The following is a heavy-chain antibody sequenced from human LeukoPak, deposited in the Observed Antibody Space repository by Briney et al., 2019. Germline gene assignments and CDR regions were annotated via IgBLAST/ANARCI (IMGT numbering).Heavy chain of an antibody. V-gene: IGHV3-21*01. CDR3: ARLGYYYDSSGYLDAFDV. J-gene: IGHJ3*01. CDR2: ISSSSSYI. CDR1: GFTFSSYS. Sequence: SGGSLRLSCAASGFTFSSYSMNWVRQAPGKGLEWVSSISSSSSYIYYADSVKGRFTITRDSAKNSLYLQMNSLRAEDTAVYYCARLGYYYDSSGYLDAFDVWGQGTMVTVSS. D-gene: IGHD3-22*01.